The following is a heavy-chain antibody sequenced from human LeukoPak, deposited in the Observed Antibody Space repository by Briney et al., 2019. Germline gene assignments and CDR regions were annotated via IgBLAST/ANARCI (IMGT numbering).Heavy chain of an antibody. V-gene: IGHV7-4-1*02. CDR3: ARTSSSWYPDY. Sequence: ASVKVSCKASGGTFSNLAINWVRQAPGQGLEWMGWINTNTGNPTYAQGFTGRFVFSLDTSVSTAYLQISSLKAGDTAVYYCARTSSSWYPDYWGQGTLVTVSS. J-gene: IGHJ4*02. CDR1: GGTFSNLA. D-gene: IGHD6-13*01. CDR2: INTNTGNP.